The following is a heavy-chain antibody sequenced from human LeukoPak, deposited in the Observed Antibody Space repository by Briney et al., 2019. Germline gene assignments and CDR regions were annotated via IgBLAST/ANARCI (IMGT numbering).Heavy chain of an antibody. CDR3: AREGGITMVRGVIRTVDY. D-gene: IGHD3-10*01. V-gene: IGHV4-59*01. CDR2: IYYSGST. J-gene: IGHJ4*02. CDR1: GGSTSSYY. Sequence: SETLSLTCTVSGGSTSSYYWSWIRQPPGKGLEWIGYIYYSGSTNYIPSLKSRVTISVDTSKNQFSLKLSSVTAADTAVYYCAREGGITMVRGVIRTVDYWGQGALVTVSS.